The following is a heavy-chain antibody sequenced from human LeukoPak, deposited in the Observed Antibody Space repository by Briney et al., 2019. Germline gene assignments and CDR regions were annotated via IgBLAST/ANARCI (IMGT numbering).Heavy chain of an antibody. CDR3: ATDLSTIFGVVIMGY. D-gene: IGHD3-3*01. J-gene: IGHJ4*02. CDR2: MNPNSGNT. Sequence: ASVKVSCKASGYTFTSYDINWVRQATGQGLEWMGWMNPNSGNTGYAQKFQGRVTMTRNTSISTAYMELSSLRSEDTAVYYCATDLSTIFGVVIMGYWGQGTLVTVSS. V-gene: IGHV1-8*01. CDR1: GYTFTSYD.